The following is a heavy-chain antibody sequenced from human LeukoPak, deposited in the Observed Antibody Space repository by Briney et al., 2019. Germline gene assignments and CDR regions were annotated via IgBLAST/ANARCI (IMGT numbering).Heavy chain of an antibody. Sequence: GGSLRLSCAASGFTLSSYAMSWVRQAPGKGLEWVSAISGSGGSTYYADSVKGRFTISRDNSKNTLYLQMNSLRAEDTAVYYCANRDLPRGYCSGGSCYSVDYWGQGTLVTVSS. CDR1: GFTLSSYA. CDR2: ISGSGGST. CDR3: ANRDLPRGYCSGGSCYSVDY. D-gene: IGHD2-15*01. J-gene: IGHJ4*02. V-gene: IGHV3-23*01.